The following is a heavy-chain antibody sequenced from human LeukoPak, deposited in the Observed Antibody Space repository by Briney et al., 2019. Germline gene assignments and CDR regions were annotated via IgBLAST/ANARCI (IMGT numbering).Heavy chain of an antibody. D-gene: IGHD1-26*01. J-gene: IGHJ4*02. CDR2: IYYSGST. V-gene: IGHV4-39*07. CDR3: ARELAGATEFDY. Sequence: SETLSLTCTVSGGSISSSSYYWGWLRQPPGKGLEWIGSIYYSGSTYYNPSLKSRVTISVDTSKNQFSLKLSSVTAADTAVYYCARELAGATEFDYWGQGTLVTVSS. CDR1: GGSISSSSYY.